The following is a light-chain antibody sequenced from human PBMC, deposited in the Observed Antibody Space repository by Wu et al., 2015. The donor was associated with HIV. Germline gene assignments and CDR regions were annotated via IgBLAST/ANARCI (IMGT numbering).Light chain of an antibody. CDR2: DAS. CDR3: QHRFNWPLI. CDR1: RSIGTS. J-gene: IGKJ5*01. V-gene: IGKV3-11*01. Sequence: EVVLTQSPATLSLSPGERATLSCRASRSIGTSLAWYQQRPGQSPTLLIYDASNRATGISDRFSGSGSGTDFTLTISSLESEDFAVYYCQHRFNWPLIFGQGTRLEIK.